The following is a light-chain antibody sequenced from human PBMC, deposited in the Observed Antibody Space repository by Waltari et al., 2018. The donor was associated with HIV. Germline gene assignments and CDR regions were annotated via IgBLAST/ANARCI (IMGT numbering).Light chain of an antibody. V-gene: IGLV1-44*01. J-gene: IGLJ1*01. Sequence: QSVLTQTPSASGTPGQRVIVSCSGSSSTIGSNTVNWYQHLPGATPRLLMYRLDQRLPGGPDRFAGSKSGASAALAISGRQSEDEADYDCAAWDDSLNAYVFGGGTKVTVL. CDR1: SSTIGSNT. CDR2: RLD. CDR3: AAWDDSLNAYV.